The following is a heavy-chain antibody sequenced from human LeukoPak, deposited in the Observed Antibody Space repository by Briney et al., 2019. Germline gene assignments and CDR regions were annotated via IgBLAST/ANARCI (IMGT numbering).Heavy chain of an antibody. Sequence: GGSLRLSCAASGFTFDNYRMSWVRQAPGKGLEWVSAISGSGGSTYYADSVKGRFTISRDNSKNTLYLQMNSLRAEDTAVYYCAKDREMATMGFSPDVWGQGTTVTVSS. D-gene: IGHD5-24*01. CDR3: AKDREMATMGFSPDV. V-gene: IGHV3-23*01. CDR1: GFTFDNYR. J-gene: IGHJ6*02. CDR2: ISGSGGST.